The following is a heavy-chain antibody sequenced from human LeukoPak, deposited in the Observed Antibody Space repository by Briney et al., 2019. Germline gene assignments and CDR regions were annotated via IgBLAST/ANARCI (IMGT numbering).Heavy chain of an antibody. Sequence: GGSLRLSCAASGFTFSSYAMSWVRQAPGKGLEWVSSISSSSSYIYYADSVKGRFTISRDNAKNSLYLQMNSLRAEDTAVYYCARDSGGWFDPWGQGTLVTASS. V-gene: IGHV3-21*01. CDR3: ARDSGGWFDP. CDR1: GFTFSSYA. CDR2: ISSSSSYI. J-gene: IGHJ5*02.